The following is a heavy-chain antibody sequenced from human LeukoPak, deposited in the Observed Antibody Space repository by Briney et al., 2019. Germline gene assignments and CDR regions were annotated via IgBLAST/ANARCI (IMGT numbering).Heavy chain of an antibody. V-gene: IGHV4-39*01. CDR1: GGSISSSSYY. D-gene: IGHD2-21*01. Sequence: SETLSLTCTVSGGSISSSSYYWGWIRQPPGKGLEWIGSIHYSGSTYYNPSLKSRVTISVDTSKNQFSLKLSSVTAADTAVYYCARLGILWWNWGKGTTVTVSS. CDR3: ARLGILWWN. J-gene: IGHJ6*04. CDR2: IHYSGST.